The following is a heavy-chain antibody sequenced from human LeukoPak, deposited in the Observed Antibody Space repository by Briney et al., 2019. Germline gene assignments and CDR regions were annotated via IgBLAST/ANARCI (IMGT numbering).Heavy chain of an antibody. CDR3: AARPPATDAFDI. Sequence: GGSLRLSCAASAFTFSSYAMYWVRQAPGKGLEWVSSITDSGGNTYYADSVKGRFTISRDNSKNTLYLQMNSLTAEDTAVYYCAARPPATDAFDIWGQGTIVTVSS. CDR1: AFTFSSYA. V-gene: IGHV3-23*01. CDR2: ITDSGGNT. J-gene: IGHJ3*02.